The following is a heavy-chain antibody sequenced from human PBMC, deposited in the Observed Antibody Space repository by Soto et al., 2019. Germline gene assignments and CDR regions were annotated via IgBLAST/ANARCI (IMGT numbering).Heavy chain of an antibody. CDR1: GFTFSGSA. CDR3: ARGFYDFWSGHSKRLDS. CDR2: IRSKANTYAT. V-gene: IGHV3-73*02. D-gene: IGHD3-3*01. Sequence: EVQLVESGGGLVQPGGSLKLSCAASGFTFSGSAMHWVRQASGKGLEWVGRIRSKANTYATAYAMSVKGRFTISRDDSRNTAYLQMYSLKPEDTAVYYCARGFYDFWSGHSKRLDSWGQGTGVTVSS. J-gene: IGHJ4*02.